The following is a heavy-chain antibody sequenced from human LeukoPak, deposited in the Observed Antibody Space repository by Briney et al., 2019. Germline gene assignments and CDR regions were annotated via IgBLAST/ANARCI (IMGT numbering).Heavy chain of an antibody. J-gene: IGHJ6*02. CDR2: IYPGDSDT. V-gene: IGHV5-51*01. Sequence: PGESLKISCKGSGYSFTSYWIGWVRQMPGKGLEWMGIIYPGDSDTRYSPSFQGQVTTSADKSITTAYLQWNNLKASDTAMYYCVRVLWTWALNYYYGMDVWGQGTTVTVSS. CDR3: VRVLWTWALNYYYGMDV. CDR1: GYSFTSYW. D-gene: IGHD2-8*02.